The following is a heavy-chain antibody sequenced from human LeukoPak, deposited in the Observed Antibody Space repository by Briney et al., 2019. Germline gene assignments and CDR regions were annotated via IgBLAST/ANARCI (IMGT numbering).Heavy chain of an antibody. D-gene: IGHD5-18*01. V-gene: IGHV3-11*03. J-gene: IGHJ3*02. CDR2: ISSSSSYT. CDR3: ARLGIQLRTFDI. Sequence: VGSLRLSCAASGFTFSDYYMSWIRQAPGKGLEWVSYISSSSSYTNYADSVKGRFTISRDNAKHSLYLQMNSLRAEDTAVYYCARLGIQLRTFDIWGQGTMVTVSS. CDR1: GFTFSDYY.